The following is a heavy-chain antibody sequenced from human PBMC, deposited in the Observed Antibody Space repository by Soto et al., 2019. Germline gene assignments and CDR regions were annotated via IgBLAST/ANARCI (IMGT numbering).Heavy chain of an antibody. CDR2: ISYDGSNK. J-gene: IGHJ6*03. Sequence: QVQLVESGGGVVQPGRSLRLSCAASGFTFSSYGMHWVRQAPGKGLEWVAVISYDGSNKYYADSVKGRFTISRDNSKNPLYLPIHSLRAEDTAVYYCAKDFRAIAADVYYHYYMDVWGKGTPVTVSS. CDR3: AKDFRAIAADVYYHYYMDV. V-gene: IGHV3-30*18. CDR1: GFTFSSYG. D-gene: IGHD6-13*01.